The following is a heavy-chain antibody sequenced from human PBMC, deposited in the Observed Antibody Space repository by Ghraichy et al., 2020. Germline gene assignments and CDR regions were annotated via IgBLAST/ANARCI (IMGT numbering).Heavy chain of an antibody. CDR3: ARVGYSGSPLG. V-gene: IGHV3-48*02. D-gene: IGHD1-26*01. J-gene: IGHJ4*02. CDR2: ISSSSTSI. Sequence: GGSLRLSCSASGFTFDRYSMNWVRQAPGKGLEWVSYISSSSTSIKYADSVKGRFTISRDNAKNSLWLQMHSLRDDDTAMYYCARVGYSGSPLGWGQGTLVIVSS. CDR1: GFTFDRYS.